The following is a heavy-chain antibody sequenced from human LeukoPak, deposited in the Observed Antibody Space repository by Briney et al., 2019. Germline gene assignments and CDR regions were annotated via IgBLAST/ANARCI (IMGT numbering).Heavy chain of an antibody. Sequence: PSETLSLTCTLPGGSFSSHWWSWVRLSPGRGLESMSYINYYGTSNYNPSLNSRVSISVDTSKNQFSLSLSSVTAADTAVYYCARAPHKFVYDSYGNENYYYYMDVWGKGTTVTVSS. D-gene: IGHD5-18*01. J-gene: IGHJ6*03. CDR2: INYYGTS. V-gene: IGHV4-59*11. CDR3: ARAPHKFVYDSYGNENYYYYMDV. CDR1: GGSFSSHW.